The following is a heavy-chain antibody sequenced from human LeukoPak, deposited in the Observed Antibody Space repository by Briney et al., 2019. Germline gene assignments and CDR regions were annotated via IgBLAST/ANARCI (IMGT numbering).Heavy chain of an antibody. J-gene: IGHJ4*02. CDR2: ISRSSSVI. D-gene: IGHD6-19*01. Sequence: PGGSLRLSCAASGLTFNTYSMNWVRQAPGKGLEWVAYISRSSSVIYYADSVKGRFTISRDNAKNSLYLQMNSLRAEDTAVYYCARVRGPGWAPIDYWGQGTLVTVSS. CDR1: GLTFNTYS. V-gene: IGHV3-21*05. CDR3: ARVRGPGWAPIDY.